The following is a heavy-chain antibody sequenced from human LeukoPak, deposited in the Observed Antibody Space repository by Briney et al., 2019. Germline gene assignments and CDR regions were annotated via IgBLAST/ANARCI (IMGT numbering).Heavy chain of an antibody. CDR1: GGSISSSSYY. D-gene: IGHD1-26*01. J-gene: IGHJ2*01. CDR3: AREVPWVWNFDL. CDR2: IYNSGST. V-gene: IGHV4-39*07. Sequence: SETLSLTCTVSGGSISSSSYYWGWIRQPPGKGLEWIGSIYNSGSTYYNPSLKSRVTISVDTSKNQFSLKLNSVTAADTAVYYCAREVPWVWNFDLWGRGTLVTVSS.